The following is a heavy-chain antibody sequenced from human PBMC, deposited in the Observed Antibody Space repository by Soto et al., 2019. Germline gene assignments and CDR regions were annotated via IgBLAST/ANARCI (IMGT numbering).Heavy chain of an antibody. CDR2: ISTYNGNT. CDR1: GYTFTSYG. Sequence: QVQLVQSGAEVKKPGASVKVSCKASGYTFTSYGISWVRQAPGQGLEWMGWISTYNGNTNYAQKLQGRVTMTTDTYTSTAHMVLSSLRSHDTAVYYCARDRGFVVRAPPVDYWGHRNLVTDSS. CDR3: ARDRGFVVRAPPVDY. J-gene: IGHJ4*01. D-gene: IGHD3-10*01. V-gene: IGHV1-18*01.